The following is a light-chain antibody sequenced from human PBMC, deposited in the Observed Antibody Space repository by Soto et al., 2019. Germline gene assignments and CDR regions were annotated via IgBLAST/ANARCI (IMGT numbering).Light chain of an antibody. CDR3: MRGLQTSLRT. V-gene: IGKV2-28*01. Sequence: DIVLTQSPLSLPATPGEPASISCNSSQSLLHSNGYNYLDWYLQKPAQSPQLLIYLGSHRASGGHYRFSGSGSGTDFTMMISRAEAQDVEIYYCMRGLQTSLRTFCSGTKVDIK. J-gene: IGKJ3*01. CDR2: LGS. CDR1: QSLLHSNGYNY.